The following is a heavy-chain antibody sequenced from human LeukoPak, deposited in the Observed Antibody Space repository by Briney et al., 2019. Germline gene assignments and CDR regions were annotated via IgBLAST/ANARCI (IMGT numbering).Heavy chain of an antibody. J-gene: IGHJ6*03. CDR2: INHSGST. CDR1: GGSFSGYY. Sequence: SETLSLTCAVYGGSFSGYYWSWIRQPPGKGLEWIGEINHSGSTNYNPSLKSRVTISVDTSKNQFSLKLSSVTVADTAVYYCAGGSLYYYMDVWGKGTTVTVSS. CDR3: AGGSLYYYMDV. V-gene: IGHV4-34*01.